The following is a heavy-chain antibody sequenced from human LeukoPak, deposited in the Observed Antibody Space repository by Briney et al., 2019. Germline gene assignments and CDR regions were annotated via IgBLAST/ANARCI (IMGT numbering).Heavy chain of an antibody. Sequence: PSETLSLTCTVSGGSISSYYWSWIRQPPGKGLEWIGYISYSGSTNYNPSLKSRVTISIDTSKNQFSLKLRSVTAADTAIYYCARQGYDILTGYIYAFDIWGQGTMVTVSS. CDR2: ISYSGST. D-gene: IGHD3-9*01. CDR1: GGSISSYY. CDR3: ARQGYDILTGYIYAFDI. V-gene: IGHV4-59*08. J-gene: IGHJ3*02.